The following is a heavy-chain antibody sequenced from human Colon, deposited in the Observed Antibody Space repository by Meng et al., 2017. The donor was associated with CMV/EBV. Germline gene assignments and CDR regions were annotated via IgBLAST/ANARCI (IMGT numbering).Heavy chain of an antibody. CDR1: GFTFSSYW. V-gene: IGHV3-74*01. J-gene: IGHJ5*02. CDR2: TNSDGSST. Sequence: CAASGFTFSSYWMHWVRRAPGKGLVWVSRTNSDGSSTVYAGSVKGRFTISRDNAKNTLYLQMNSLRAEDTAVYYCARYEYADYVLDHWGQGTLVTVSS. D-gene: IGHD4-17*01. CDR3: ARYEYADYVLDH.